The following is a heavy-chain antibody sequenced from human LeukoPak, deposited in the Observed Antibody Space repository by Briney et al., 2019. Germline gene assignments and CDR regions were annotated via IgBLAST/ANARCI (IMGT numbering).Heavy chain of an antibody. CDR2: IRSKANGGTT. D-gene: IGHD1-26*01. Sequence: GGSLRLSCAASGFTFSDYAMGWVRQAPGKGLEWVGFIRSKANGGTTEYAASVKGRFTISRDDSKSIAYLQMNSLKTEDTAVYYCSRAIVGGTLGFYYRGQGTLVTVSS. V-gene: IGHV3-49*04. CDR1: GFTFSDYA. J-gene: IGHJ4*02. CDR3: SRAIVGGTLGFYY.